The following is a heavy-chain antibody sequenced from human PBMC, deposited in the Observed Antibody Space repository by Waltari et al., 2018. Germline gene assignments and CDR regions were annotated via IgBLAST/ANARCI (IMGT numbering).Heavy chain of an antibody. CDR3: GTLEDVAS. V-gene: IGHV3-74*01. CDR1: GFTFTAYW. J-gene: IGHJ4*02. D-gene: IGHD3-16*01. Sequence: SGGGLVQPGESLALSCRVSGFTFTAYWMHWVRQVPGKGLEWVSGVKPDGTTKNYADSVRGRCTIPRDNARNTVHRQLNSLRVEDTAVYYCGTLEDVASWGRGALVTVSS. CDR2: VKPDGTTK.